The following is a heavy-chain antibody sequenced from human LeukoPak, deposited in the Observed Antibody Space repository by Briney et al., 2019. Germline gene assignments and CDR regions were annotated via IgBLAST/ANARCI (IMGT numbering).Heavy chain of an antibody. D-gene: IGHD3-3*01. CDR2: INPNSGGT. J-gene: IGHJ4*02. CDR3: ARGGQYYDFWSGYYREYCVDY. V-gene: IGHV1-2*02. Sequence: ASVKVSCKASGYTFTGYYMHWVRQAPGQGLEWMGWINPNSGGTNYAQKFQGRVTMTRDTSISTAYMELSRLRSDDTAVYYCARGGQYYDFWSGYYREYCVDYWGQGTLVTVSS. CDR1: GYTFTGYY.